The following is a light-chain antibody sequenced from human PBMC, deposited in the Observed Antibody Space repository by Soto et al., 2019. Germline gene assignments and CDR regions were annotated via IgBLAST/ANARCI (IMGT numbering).Light chain of an antibody. J-gene: IGKJ4*01. CDR2: GAS. V-gene: IGKV1-9*01. CDR3: QHVYCYPLT. Sequence: DIPLTQSPSFLSASVGDRVTITCRASQGINHYVAWYQQKPGKAPKCLIYGASALQSGVPSGFSGSGSWAEFTLRISSLQPEDFATDYCQHVYCYPLTFGGGTRVEI. CDR1: QGINHY.